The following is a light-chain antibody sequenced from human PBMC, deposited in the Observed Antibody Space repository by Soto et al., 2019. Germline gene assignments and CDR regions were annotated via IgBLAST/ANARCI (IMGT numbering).Light chain of an antibody. J-gene: IGLJ3*02. Sequence: QSVLTQPISASETPGQRVMSSCSGSSSNMGFNAVNWYQQVPGTTTKVLVYSNDQRPSRVPDRFSGSKSVTSASLAISGLQSEDEADYSCAAWDDSLNGWVFGGGTKLTVL. CDR1: SSNMGFNA. CDR2: SND. V-gene: IGLV1-44*01. CDR3: AAWDDSLNGWV.